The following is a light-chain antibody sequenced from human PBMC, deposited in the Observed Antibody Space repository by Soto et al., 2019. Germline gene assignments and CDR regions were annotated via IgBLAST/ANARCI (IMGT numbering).Light chain of an antibody. CDR2: GNS. CDR1: SSNIGAGYD. V-gene: IGLV1-40*01. Sequence: QSVLTQPPSVSGAPGQRVTISCPGSSSNIGAGYDVHWYQQLPGTAPKLLIYGNSNRPSGVPDRFSGSKSGTSASLAITGLQAEDEADYYGQSYESSLSEGVFGTGTKLTVL. CDR3: QSYESSLSEGV. J-gene: IGLJ1*01.